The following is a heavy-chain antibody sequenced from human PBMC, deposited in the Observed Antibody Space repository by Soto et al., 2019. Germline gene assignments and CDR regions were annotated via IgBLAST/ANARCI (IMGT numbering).Heavy chain of an antibody. CDR1: GGPIKTGDYY. D-gene: IGHD3-10*01. CDR2: VFYSGAT. J-gene: IGHJ4*02. V-gene: IGHV4-30-4*01. CDR3: ARARFSYGHLLY. Sequence: TSETLSLTCNVSGGPIKTGDYYWNWIRQPPGKGLEWIGYVFYSGATNYSPSLKSRAAISMDTSKNQFSLSLTSVTAADTAVYYCARARFSYGHLLYWGQGIRVTV.